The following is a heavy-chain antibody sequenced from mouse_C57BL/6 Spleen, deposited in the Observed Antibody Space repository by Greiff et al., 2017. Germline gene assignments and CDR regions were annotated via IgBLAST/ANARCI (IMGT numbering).Heavy chain of an antibody. Sequence: VQVVESGPGLVQPSQSLSITCTVSGFSLTSYGVHWVRQSPGKGLEWLGVIWRGGSTDYNAAFMSRLSITKDNSKSQVFFKMNSLQADDTAIYYCAKMDGNDYCAMDYWGQGTSVTVSS. J-gene: IGHJ4*01. CDR2: IWRGGST. V-gene: IGHV2-5*01. CDR3: AKMDGNDYCAMDY. D-gene: IGHD2-1*01. CDR1: GFSLTSYG.